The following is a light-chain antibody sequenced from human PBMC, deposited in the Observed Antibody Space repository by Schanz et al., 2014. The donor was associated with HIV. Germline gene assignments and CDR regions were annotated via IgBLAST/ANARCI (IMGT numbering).Light chain of an antibody. Sequence: QSALTQPASVSGSPGQSITISCTGTSSDVGGYNYVSWYQQHPGKAPKVVVYGVFDRPSGVSNRFSGSKSGNTASLTVSGLQADDEADYYCSSYAATSNVLFGGGTKVTVL. CDR1: SSDVGGYNY. CDR2: GVF. CDR3: SSYAATSNVL. V-gene: IGLV2-14*03. J-gene: IGLJ3*02.